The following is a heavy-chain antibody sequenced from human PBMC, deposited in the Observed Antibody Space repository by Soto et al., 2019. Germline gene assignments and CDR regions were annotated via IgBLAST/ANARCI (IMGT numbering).Heavy chain of an antibody. D-gene: IGHD3-16*01. J-gene: IGHJ4*02. Sequence: QVQLVESGGGVVQPGRSLRLSCAASGFTFSSYAMHWVRQAPGKGLEWVAVISYDGSNKYYADSVKGRFTISRDISKNTLYLQMNSLRAEDTAVYYCARDLGGAIDYWGQGTLVTVSS. CDR3: ARDLGGAIDY. CDR2: ISYDGSNK. V-gene: IGHV3-30-3*01. CDR1: GFTFSSYA.